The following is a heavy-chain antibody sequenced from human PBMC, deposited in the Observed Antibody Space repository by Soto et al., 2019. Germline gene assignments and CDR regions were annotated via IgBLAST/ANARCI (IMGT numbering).Heavy chain of an antibody. Sequence: PSETLSLTCTFSGDSIRSGNKYWSWIRQPPGKGLEWIGYVFSSGTTYYNPSLKSRLTMSLDASQNQFSLKLNSLTDADTAVYFCARVPSPFDYYYAMDVWGQGTTVT. D-gene: IGHD3-16*01. J-gene: IGHJ6*02. CDR3: ARVPSPFDYYYAMDV. CDR1: GDSIRSGNKY. CDR2: VFSSGTT. V-gene: IGHV4-30-4*01.